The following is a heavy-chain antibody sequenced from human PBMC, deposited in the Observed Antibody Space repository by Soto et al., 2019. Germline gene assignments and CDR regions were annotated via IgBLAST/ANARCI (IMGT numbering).Heavy chain of an antibody. D-gene: IGHD4-17*01. CDR2: MNPNSGNT. CDR1: GYTFTSYD. CDR3: ALDYGDYVRYFDY. V-gene: IGHV1-8*01. J-gene: IGHJ4*02. Sequence: ASVKVSCKASGYTFTSYDINWVRQATGQGLKWMGWMNPNSGNTDYAQKFQGRVTMTTNTSISTAYMELSSLRSEDTAVYYCALDYGDYVRYFDYWGQGTLVTVSS.